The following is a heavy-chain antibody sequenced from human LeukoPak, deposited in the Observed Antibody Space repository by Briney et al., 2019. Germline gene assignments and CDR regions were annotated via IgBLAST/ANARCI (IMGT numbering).Heavy chain of an antibody. CDR3: AREGVEEVPAEYYYYGMDV. CDR2: ISSSGSTI. J-gene: IGHJ6*02. Sequence: GGSLRLSCAASGFTFSDYYMSWIRQAPGKGLEWVSYISSSGSTIYYADSVKGRFTISRDNAKNSPYLQMNSLRAEDTAVYYCAREGVEEVPAEYYYYGMDVWGQGTTVTVSS. V-gene: IGHV3-11*01. D-gene: IGHD2-2*01. CDR1: GFTFSDYY.